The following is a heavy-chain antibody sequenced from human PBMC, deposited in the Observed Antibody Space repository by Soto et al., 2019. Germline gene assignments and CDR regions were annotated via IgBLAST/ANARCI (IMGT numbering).Heavy chain of an antibody. D-gene: IGHD5-18*01. CDR2: ISNDGNRQ. Sequence: QEQLMESGGGVVQPGRSLRLSCVASGFSFSSQAMHWVRQAPGKGLEWVAAISNDGNRQLYADSVKDRFTISRDNSRNTLDLQMNNLSTEDTGVYFGARDIYSYGSVGTPDIWGQGTMVTVSS. V-gene: IGHV3-30-3*01. CDR1: GFSFSSQA. CDR3: ARDIYSYGSVGTPDI. J-gene: IGHJ3*02.